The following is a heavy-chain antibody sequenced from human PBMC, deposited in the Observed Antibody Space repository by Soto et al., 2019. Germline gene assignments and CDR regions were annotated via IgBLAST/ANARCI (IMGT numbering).Heavy chain of an antibody. CDR1: GGTFSSYA. CDR2: IIPIFGTT. Sequence: SVKVSCKASGGTFSSYAISWVRQAPGQGLEWMGGIIPIFGTTNYAQKFQGRVTITADKSTSTAYMELSSLRSEDTAVYYCANEKHGSGSYRAFDIWGQGTMVTVSS. V-gene: IGHV1-69*06. J-gene: IGHJ3*02. CDR3: ANEKHGSGSYRAFDI. D-gene: IGHD3-10*01.